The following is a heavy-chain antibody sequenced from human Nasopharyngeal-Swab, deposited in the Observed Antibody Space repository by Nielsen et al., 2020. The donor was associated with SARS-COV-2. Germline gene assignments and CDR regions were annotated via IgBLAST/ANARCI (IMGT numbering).Heavy chain of an antibody. CDR2: INHSGST. D-gene: IGHD3-10*01. V-gene: IGHV4-34*01. CDR1: GGSFSGYY. J-gene: IGHJ4*02. Sequence: SETLSLTCAVYGGSFSGYYWSWIRQPPGKGLEWIGEINHSGSTNYNPSLKSRVTISVDTSKNQFSLKLSSVTAADTAVYYCARPGRSSYYGSGSYFGYWGQGTLVTVSS. CDR3: ARPGRSSYYGSGSYFGY.